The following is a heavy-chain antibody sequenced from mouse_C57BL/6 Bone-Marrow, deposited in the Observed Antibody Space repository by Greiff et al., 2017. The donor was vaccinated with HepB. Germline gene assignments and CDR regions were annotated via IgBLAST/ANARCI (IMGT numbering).Heavy chain of an antibody. V-gene: IGHV3-6*01. CDR3: ARDRYYGSPNYYAMDY. Sequence: DVKLQESGPGLVKPSQSLSLTCSVTGYSITSGYYWNWIRQFPGNKLEWMGYISYDGSNNYNPSLKNRISITRDTSKNQFFLKLNSVTTEDTATYYCARDRYYGSPNYYAMDYWGQGTSVTVSS. CDR2: ISYDGSN. D-gene: IGHD1-1*01. CDR1: GYSITSGYY. J-gene: IGHJ4*01.